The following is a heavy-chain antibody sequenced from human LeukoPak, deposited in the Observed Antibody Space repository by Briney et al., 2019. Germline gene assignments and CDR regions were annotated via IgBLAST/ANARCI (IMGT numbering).Heavy chain of an antibody. CDR2: INPSGGST. CDR1: GYTFTSYY. J-gene: IGHJ3*02. CDR3: ARDIKQWLVRPDAFDI. D-gene: IGHD6-19*01. V-gene: IGHV1-46*03. Sequence: ASVKVSCKASGYTFTSYYMHWVRQAPGQGLEWMGIINPSGGSTSYAQKFQGRVTMIRDTSTSTVYMELSSLRSEDTAVYYCARDIKQWLVRPDAFDIWGQGTMVTVSS.